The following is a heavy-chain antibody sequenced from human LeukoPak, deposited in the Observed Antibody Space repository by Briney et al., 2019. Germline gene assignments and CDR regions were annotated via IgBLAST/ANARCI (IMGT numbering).Heavy chain of an antibody. J-gene: IGHJ6*02. CDR1: GFTFSSYG. CDR3: AKEFYGYYASDYYYGMDV. D-gene: IGHD4-17*01. Sequence: GGSLRLSCAASGFTFSSYGMHWVRQAPGKGLEWVAVISYDGSNKYYADSVKGRFTISRDNSKNTLYLQMNSLRAEDTAVYYCAKEFYGYYASDYYYGMDVWGQGTTVTVSS. V-gene: IGHV3-30*18. CDR2: ISYDGSNK.